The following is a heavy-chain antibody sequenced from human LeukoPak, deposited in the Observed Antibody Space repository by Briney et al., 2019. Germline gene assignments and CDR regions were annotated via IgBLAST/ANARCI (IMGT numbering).Heavy chain of an antibody. CDR3: ARRRGYSDQLDY. CDR1: GGSISSSSYC. V-gene: IGHV4-39*01. J-gene: IGHJ4*02. D-gene: IGHD1-1*01. Sequence: SETLSLTCTVPGGSISSSSYCCDWIRRPPGKGLEWIGSTCFSGNTYYNPSLKSRVTVSAETSKNQFSLRLSSVTVADTAVYFCARRRGYSDQLDYWGQGTLVTVSS. CDR2: TCFSGNT.